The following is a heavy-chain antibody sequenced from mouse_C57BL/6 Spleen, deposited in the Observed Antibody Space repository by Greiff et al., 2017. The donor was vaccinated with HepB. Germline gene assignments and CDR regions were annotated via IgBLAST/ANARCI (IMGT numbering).Heavy chain of an antibody. CDR3: ARSYYYGSTGYAMDY. D-gene: IGHD1-1*01. CDR1: GYTFTSYW. V-gene: IGHV1-52*01. Sequence: QVQLQQSGAELVRPGSSVKLSCKASGYTFTSYWMHWVKQRPIQGLEWIGNIDPSDSETHYNQKFKDKATLTVDKSSSTAYMQLSSLTSEDSAVYYCARSYYYGSTGYAMDYWGQGTSVTVSS. CDR2: IDPSDSET. J-gene: IGHJ4*01.